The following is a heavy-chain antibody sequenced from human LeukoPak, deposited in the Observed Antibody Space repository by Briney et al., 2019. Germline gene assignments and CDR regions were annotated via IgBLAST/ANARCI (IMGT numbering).Heavy chain of an antibody. CDR1: VFSFSSFW. CDR2: IKENGNEQ. Sequence: GGSLRLSGAASVFSFSSFWMSWVHQAPGKGPEWVAHIKENGNEQYYADSVKGRFTISRDNAQKSLWLQMNSLRVEDTAVYYCARGPGDFDASDIWGQGTMVTVSS. J-gene: IGHJ3*02. CDR3: ARGPGDFDASDI. V-gene: IGHV3-7*01. D-gene: IGHD1-14*01.